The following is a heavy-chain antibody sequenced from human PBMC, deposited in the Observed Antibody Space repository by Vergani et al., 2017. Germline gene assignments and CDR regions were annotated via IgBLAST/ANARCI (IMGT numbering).Heavy chain of an antibody. Sequence: QVQLVESGGGVVQRGGSLRLSCTTSGFTLSNYDMQWIRQGPGKGLEFVAFIQFDGSNQYYADSVKGRFTLSRDFSKNTLYLQMNSLRTDDTATYYCAKPCRGWGIDYWCQGSQVIVSS. D-gene: IGHD3-16*01. CDR3: AKPCRGWGIDY. J-gene: IGHJ4*02. V-gene: IGHV3-30*02. CDR1: GFTLSNYD. CDR2: IQFDGSNQ.